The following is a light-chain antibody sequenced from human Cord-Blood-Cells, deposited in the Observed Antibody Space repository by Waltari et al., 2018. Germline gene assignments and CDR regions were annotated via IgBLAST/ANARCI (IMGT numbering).Light chain of an antibody. V-gene: IGKV3-11*01. CDR3: QQRSNWLT. CDR1: QSVSSY. Sequence: EIVLTQSPATLSLSPGERATLSCRASQSVSSYLAWYQQKPGQAPRLLIYYASNRATGIRSRFSGSGSGTDFTLTISSLEPEDFAVYYCQQRSNWLTFGGGTKVEIK. J-gene: IGKJ4*01. CDR2: YAS.